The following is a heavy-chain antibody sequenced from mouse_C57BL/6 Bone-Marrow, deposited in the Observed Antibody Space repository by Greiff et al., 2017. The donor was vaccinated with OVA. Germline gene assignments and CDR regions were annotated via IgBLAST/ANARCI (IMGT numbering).Heavy chain of an antibody. CDR1: GFSLTSYG. Sequence: VQVVESGPGLVQPSQSLSITCTVSGFSLTSYGVHWVRQSPGKGLEWLGVIWSGGSTDYNAAFISSLSISKDNSKSQVFFKMNSLQADDTAIYDCARQLRPSWFAYWGQGTLVTVSA. D-gene: IGHD3-2*02. V-gene: IGHV2-2*01. CDR3: ARQLRPSWFAY. CDR2: IWSGGST. J-gene: IGHJ3*01.